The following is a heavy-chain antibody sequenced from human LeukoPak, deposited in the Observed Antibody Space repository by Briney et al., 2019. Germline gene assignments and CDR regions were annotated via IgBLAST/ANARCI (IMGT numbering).Heavy chain of an antibody. Sequence: PGGSLRLSCAASGFTFSSYGMHWVRQAPGKGLEWVAVIWYDGSNKYYADSVKGRFTISRDNSKNTLYLQMNSLRAEDTAVYYCARSGGYNLNFDYLGQGTLVTVSS. CDR3: ARSGGYNLNFDY. CDR1: GFTFSSYG. CDR2: IWYDGSNK. V-gene: IGHV3-33*01. J-gene: IGHJ4*02. D-gene: IGHD5-24*01.